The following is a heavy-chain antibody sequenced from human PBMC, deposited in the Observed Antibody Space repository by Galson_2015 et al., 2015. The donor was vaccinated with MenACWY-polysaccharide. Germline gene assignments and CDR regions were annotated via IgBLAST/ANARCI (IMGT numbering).Heavy chain of an antibody. CDR1: GFTFSSYW. V-gene: IGHV3-74*01. CDR3: VREGENAVAGTLDI. D-gene: IGHD6-19*01. Sequence: SLRLSCAASGFTFSSYWMNWVRQAPGKGLVWVSRINSDGSTSYADSVKGRFTMSRDNAKNTVYLQMNSLRAEDTAVYYCVREGENAVAGTLDIWGQGTMDTVSS. CDR2: INSDGST. J-gene: IGHJ3*02.